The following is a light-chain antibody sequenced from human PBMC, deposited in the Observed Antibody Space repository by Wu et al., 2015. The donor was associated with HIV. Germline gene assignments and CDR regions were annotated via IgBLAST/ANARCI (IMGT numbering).Light chain of an antibody. CDR3: QQTYDTPRS. V-gene: IGKV1-39*01. Sequence: DIQMTQSPSSLSASMGDTVTITCRASQNIRTYLSWFQQKPGKAPQLLIYAASVLQSGVPSRFSGGGSGTEFTLTISRLQPEDFASYYCQQTYDTPRSFGQGTKVEIK. CDR1: QNIRTY. J-gene: IGKJ1*01. CDR2: AAS.